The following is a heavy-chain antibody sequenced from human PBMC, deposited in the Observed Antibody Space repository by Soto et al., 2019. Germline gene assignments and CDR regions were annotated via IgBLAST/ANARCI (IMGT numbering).Heavy chain of an antibody. Sequence: QVQLVQSGAEVKKPGSSVTVSCKASGGTFSSYAISWVRQAPGQGLEWMGGIIPILGTANYAQKFQGRVTITADESTSTAYMELSSLRSEDTAVYYCARDIVLVPAAERGYDAFDIWGQGTMVTVSS. CDR3: ARDIVLVPAAERGYDAFDI. V-gene: IGHV1-69*12. D-gene: IGHD2-2*01. J-gene: IGHJ3*02. CDR2: IIPILGTA. CDR1: GGTFSSYA.